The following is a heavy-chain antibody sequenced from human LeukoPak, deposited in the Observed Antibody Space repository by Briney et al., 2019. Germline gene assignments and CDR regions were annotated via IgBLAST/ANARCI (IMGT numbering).Heavy chain of an antibody. J-gene: IGHJ4*02. V-gene: IGHV1-69*06. D-gene: IGHD5-12*01. Sequence: ASVKVSCKASGNTFSNFAISWVRQAPGQGLEWMGGIIPIFGTANYAQKFQGRVTITADKSTRTAYMELSSLRSGDTAMYYCARASGDGSGYDFPKPYSYWGQGTPVTVSS. CDR3: ARASGDGSGYDFPKPYSY. CDR2: IIPIFGTA. CDR1: GNTFSNFA.